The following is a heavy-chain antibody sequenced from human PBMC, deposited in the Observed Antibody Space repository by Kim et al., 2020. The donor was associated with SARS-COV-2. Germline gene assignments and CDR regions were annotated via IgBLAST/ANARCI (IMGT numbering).Heavy chain of an antibody. CDR3: ARTPAPGYSGYEREDAFDI. V-gene: IGHV4-39*01. J-gene: IGHJ3*02. CDR2: IYYSGST. CDR1: GGSISSSSYY. Sequence: SETLSLTCTVSGGSISSSSYYWGWIRQPPGKGLEWIGSIYYSGSTYYNPSLKSRVTISVDTSKNQFSLKLSSVTAADTAVYYCARTPAPGYSGYEREDAFDIWGQGTMVTVSS. D-gene: IGHD5-12*01.